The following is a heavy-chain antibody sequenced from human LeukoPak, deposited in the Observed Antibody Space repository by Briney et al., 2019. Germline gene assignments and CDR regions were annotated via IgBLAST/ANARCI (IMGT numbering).Heavy chain of an antibody. Sequence: SETLSLTCTVSGDSRDYHKWNWIRQPPGKGLEWIGYIYYSGSTNYNPSLKSRVTISVDTSKNQFSLKLSSVTAADTAVYYCARSRGIAVDYWGQGTLVTVSS. D-gene: IGHD6-19*01. J-gene: IGHJ4*02. V-gene: IGHV4-59*08. CDR3: ARSRGIAVDY. CDR2: IYYSGST. CDR1: GDSRDYHK.